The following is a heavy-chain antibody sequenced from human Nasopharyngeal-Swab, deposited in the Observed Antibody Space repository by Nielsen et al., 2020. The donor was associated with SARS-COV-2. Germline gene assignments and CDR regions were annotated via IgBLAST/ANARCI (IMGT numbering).Heavy chain of an antibody. CDR3: ARGRPITMVRGGKYYYAMDV. CDR2: INHSGST. D-gene: IGHD3-10*01. J-gene: IGHJ6*02. CDR1: GGSFSGYY. V-gene: IGHV4-34*01. Sequence: SETLSLTCAVYGGSFSGYYWSWIRQPPGKALEWIGEINHSGSTNYNPSLKSRIAISVDTSKNHFSLRLSSVTAADTAVYYCARGRPITMVRGGKYYYAMDVWGQGTTVTVSS.